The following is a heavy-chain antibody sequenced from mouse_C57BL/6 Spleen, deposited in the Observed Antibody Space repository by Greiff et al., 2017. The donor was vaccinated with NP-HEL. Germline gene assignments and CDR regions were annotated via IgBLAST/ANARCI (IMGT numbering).Heavy chain of an antibody. V-gene: IGHV1-69*01. CDR1: GYTFTSYW. D-gene: IGHD4-1*01. CDR2: IDPSDSYT. J-gene: IGHJ2*01. Sequence: QVQLQHPGAELVMPGASVKLSCKASGYTFTSYWMHWVKQRPGQGLEWIGEIDPSDSYTNYNQKFKGKSTLTVDKSSSTAYMQLSSLTSEDSAVYYCARRANWHFDYWGQGTTLTVSS. CDR3: ARRANWHFDY.